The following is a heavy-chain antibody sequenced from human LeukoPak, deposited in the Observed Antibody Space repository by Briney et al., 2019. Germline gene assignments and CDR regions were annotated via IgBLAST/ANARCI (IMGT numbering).Heavy chain of an antibody. J-gene: IGHJ4*02. V-gene: IGHV3-74*01. CDR3: ARWGLRNDY. CDR1: GFTFSRYW. D-gene: IGHD5-12*01. Sequence: QPGGSLRLSCAASGFTFSRYWMHWVRQAPGKGLVWVSRINTDGRTITYADSVKGRFTISRDNAKNTLYLQMNSLRAEDTAVYYCARWGLRNDYWGQGTLVTVSS. CDR2: INTDGRTI.